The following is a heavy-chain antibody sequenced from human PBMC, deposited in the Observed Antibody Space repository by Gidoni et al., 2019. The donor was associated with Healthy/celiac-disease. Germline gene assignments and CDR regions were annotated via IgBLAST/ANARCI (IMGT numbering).Heavy chain of an antibody. CDR1: GGTFSSYA. D-gene: IGHD6-13*01. V-gene: IGHV1-69*01. J-gene: IGHJ3*02. CDR2: IIPIFGTA. CDR3: ARQRHSSSWPQDAFDI. Sequence: QVQLVQSGAEVKKPGSSVKVPCQASGGTFSSYAISWVRQAPGQGLEWLGGIIPIFGTANYAQKFQGRVTITADESTSTAYMELSSLRSEDTAVYCCARQRHSSSWPQDAFDIWGQGTMVTVSS.